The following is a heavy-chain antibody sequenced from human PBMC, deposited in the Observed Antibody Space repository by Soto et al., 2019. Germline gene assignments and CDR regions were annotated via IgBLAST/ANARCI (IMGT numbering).Heavy chain of an antibody. CDR1: GFIFSSYW. CDR2: MNEYGSER. D-gene: IGHD3-10*01. V-gene: IGHV3-7*04. CDR3: ARATGADKEDY. J-gene: IGHJ4*02. Sequence: EVQLVESGGGLVQPGGSLRLSCSASGFIFSSYWMSWLRQAPGKGLEWVASMNEYGSERYYVDSVKGRFTIARDNAKNSLYLRMSSLNAEDTAVYYCARATGADKEDYWGQGTLVTVSS.